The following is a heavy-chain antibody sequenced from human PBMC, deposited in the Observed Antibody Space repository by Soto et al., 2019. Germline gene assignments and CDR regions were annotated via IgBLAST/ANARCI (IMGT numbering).Heavy chain of an antibody. V-gene: IGHV5-10-1*01. Sequence: GESLKISCKGSGYSFTSYWISWVRQMPGKGLEWMGRIDPSDSYTNYSPSFQGHVTISADKSISTAYLQWSSLKASDTAMYYCARVHGYSGYDPYYYYYGMDVWGQGTTVTVSS. J-gene: IGHJ6*02. CDR3: ARVHGYSGYDPYYYYYGMDV. CDR2: IDPSDSYT. CDR1: GYSFTSYW. D-gene: IGHD5-12*01.